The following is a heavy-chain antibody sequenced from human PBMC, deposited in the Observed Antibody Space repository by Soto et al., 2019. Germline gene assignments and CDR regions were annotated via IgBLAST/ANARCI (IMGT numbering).Heavy chain of an antibody. Sequence: ASVKVSCKASGYTFTSYGIGWVRQAPGQGLEWMGWINGYNGDTNYAQKLQGRVTVTTDTSTSTAYMELRSLTSDDTAIYYCARDKDRVSPRSVHNFDYWGQGTLVTVSS. CDR1: GYTFTSYG. J-gene: IGHJ4*01. CDR3: ARDKDRVSPRSVHNFDY. D-gene: IGHD2-8*01. V-gene: IGHV1-18*04. CDR2: INGYNGDT.